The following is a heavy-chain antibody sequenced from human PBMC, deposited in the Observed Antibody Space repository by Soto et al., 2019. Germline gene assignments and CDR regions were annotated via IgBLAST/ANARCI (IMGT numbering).Heavy chain of an antibody. CDR1: GFTFSSYA. V-gene: IGHV3-23*01. D-gene: IGHD6-13*01. CDR3: ATWYRNYYYGLDV. Sequence: GGSLRLSCAASGFTFSSYAMSWVRQAPGKGLEWVSAISGSGGSTYYADSVRGRFTISRDNYRESLFLQMNNLRAEDTAVYYCATWYRNYYYGLDVWGQGTTVTVSS. J-gene: IGHJ6*02. CDR2: ISGSGGST.